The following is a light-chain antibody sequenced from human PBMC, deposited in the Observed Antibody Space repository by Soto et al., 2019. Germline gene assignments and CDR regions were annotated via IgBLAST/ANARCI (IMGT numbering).Light chain of an antibody. Sequence: QSVLTQPASVSGSPGQSITISCTGTSSDVGSYNLVSWYQQHPGKAPKLMIYEGSKRPSGVSNRFSGSKSGNTASLTISGLQAEHEADYYCCSYAGRSTLVFGGGTKLTVL. CDR1: SSDVGSYNL. CDR2: EGS. V-gene: IGLV2-23*01. CDR3: CSYAGRSTLV. J-gene: IGLJ2*01.